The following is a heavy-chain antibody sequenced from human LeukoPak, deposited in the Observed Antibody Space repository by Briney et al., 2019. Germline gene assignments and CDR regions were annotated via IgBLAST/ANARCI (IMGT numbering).Heavy chain of an antibody. J-gene: IGHJ6*02. CDR1: GYTFTSYG. CDR2: ISAYNGNT. D-gene: IGHD2-2*01. V-gene: IGHV1-18*01. CDR3: ARDVIVVVPAAIPPDYYYYGMVV. Sequence: ASVRVSCKASGYTFTSYGISWVRQAPGQELEWMGWISAYNGNTNYAQKLQGRVTMTTDTSTSTAYMELRSLRSDDTAVYYCARDVIVVVPAAIPPDYYYYGMVVWGQGTTVTVSS.